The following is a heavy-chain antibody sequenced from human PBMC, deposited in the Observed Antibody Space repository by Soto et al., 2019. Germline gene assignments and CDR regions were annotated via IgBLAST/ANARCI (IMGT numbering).Heavy chain of an antibody. Sequence: QGQLVESGGGVVQPGRSLRLSCEASGFPFSSYGMHWVRQAPGKGLEWVAIIWSHGSNTCHAESVRGRFTISRDNSKNTLYLQMNSLRAEDTAVYYCARGGLMGEFDWFDPWGQGTLVTVSS. CDR1: GFPFSSYG. J-gene: IGHJ5*02. D-gene: IGHD3-16*01. CDR3: ARGGLMGEFDWFDP. V-gene: IGHV3-33*01. CDR2: IWSHGSNT.